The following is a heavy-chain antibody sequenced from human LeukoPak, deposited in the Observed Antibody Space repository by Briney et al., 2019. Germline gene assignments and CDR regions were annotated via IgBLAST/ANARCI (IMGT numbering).Heavy chain of an antibody. CDR3: AREFLEWLLLPFTILFDY. CDR1: GFTFSSYG. V-gene: IGHV3-33*01. J-gene: IGHJ4*02. D-gene: IGHD3-3*01. Sequence: PGRSLRLSCAASGFTFSSYGMHWVRQAPGKGLEWVAVIWYDGSNKYYADSVKGRFTISRDNSKNTLYLQMNSLRAEDTAVYYCAREFLEWLLLPFTILFDYWAREPWSPSPQ. CDR2: IWYDGSNK.